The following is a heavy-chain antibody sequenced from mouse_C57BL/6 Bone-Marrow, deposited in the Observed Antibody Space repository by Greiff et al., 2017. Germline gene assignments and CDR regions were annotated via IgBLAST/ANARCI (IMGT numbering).Heavy chain of an antibody. V-gene: IGHV5-6*01. Sequence: EVQLVESGGDLVKPGGSLKLSCAASGFTFSSYGMSWVRQTPDKRLEWVATISSGGSYTYYPDSVKGRFTISRDNAKNTLYLQMSSLKSEDTAMYYCARQGDYGNYDWFAYWGQGTLVTVSA. CDR1: GFTFSSYG. CDR3: ARQGDYGNYDWFAY. J-gene: IGHJ3*01. D-gene: IGHD2-1*01. CDR2: ISSGGSYT.